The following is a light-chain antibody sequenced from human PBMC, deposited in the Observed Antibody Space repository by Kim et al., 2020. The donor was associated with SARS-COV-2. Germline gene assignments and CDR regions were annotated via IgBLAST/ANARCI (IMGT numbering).Light chain of an antibody. CDR2: DVR. Sequence: TTIAYTGTSIGGGYNNYGSWYQQHQGLAPKVLIDDVRKRPSGISNRFSGSESGNTASLTIFGLQAEDEAEYYCSSYTSSSTFVFGGGTKVTVL. CDR1: SIGGGYNNY. CDR3: SSYTSSSTFV. J-gene: IGLJ1*01. V-gene: IGLV2-14*04.